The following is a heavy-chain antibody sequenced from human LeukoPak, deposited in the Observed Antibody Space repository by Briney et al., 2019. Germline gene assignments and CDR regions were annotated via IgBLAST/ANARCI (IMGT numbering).Heavy chain of an antibody. CDR1: GGSISSYF. V-gene: IGHV4-4*07. CDR3: ARIRYYYDSSGNSHNFDY. D-gene: IGHD3-22*01. Sequence: PSETLSLTCTVSGGSISSYFWSWVRQPAGKGLEWIGRIYTSGSTNYNPSLKSRVTMSVDTSNNQFSLKLSSVTAADTAVYYCARIRYYYDSSGNSHNFDYWGQGTLVTVSS. CDR2: IYTSGST. J-gene: IGHJ4*02.